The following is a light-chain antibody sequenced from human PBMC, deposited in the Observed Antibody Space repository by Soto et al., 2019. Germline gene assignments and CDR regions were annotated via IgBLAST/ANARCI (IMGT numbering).Light chain of an antibody. V-gene: IGLV2-23*01. CDR2: EGS. Sequence: QSALTQPASVSGSPGQSITISCTGTSSDVGSYNLVSWYQQHPGKAPKLMIYEGSKRPSGVSNRFSGSKSGNTASLTISGLQAEDEADYYCCSYAGSSTHYVFGPGTKLPS. CDR3: CSYAGSSTHYV. J-gene: IGLJ1*01. CDR1: SSDVGSYNL.